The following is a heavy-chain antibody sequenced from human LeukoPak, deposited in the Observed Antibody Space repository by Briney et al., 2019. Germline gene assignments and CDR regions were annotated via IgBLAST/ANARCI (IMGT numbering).Heavy chain of an antibody. CDR1: GVTVSSKY. D-gene: IGHD4/OR15-4a*01. V-gene: IGHV3-53*01. J-gene: IGHJ3*02. CDR2: IYSGGTT. Sequence: PGGSLRLSCAASGVTVSSKYMSWVRQAPGKGLEGVAVIYSGGTTYYADSVKGRFTISRDSSKNTLYLQMNSLRAENTAVYYCARLTMVLAFDIWGQGTMVTVS. CDR3: ARLTMVLAFDI.